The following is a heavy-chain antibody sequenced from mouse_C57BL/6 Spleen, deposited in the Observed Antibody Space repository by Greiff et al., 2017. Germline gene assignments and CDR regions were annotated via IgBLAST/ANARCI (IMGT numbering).Heavy chain of an antibody. CDR3: ARDPPGAY. Sequence: EVQLLESGPGLVKPSPSLSLSCSASGYSITSCYYWNWIRQFPGNKLEWMGYISYDGSNNYNPSFKNRNSITRDTSKNQCFLTLNSVTTEDTATYYCARDPPGAYWGQGTLVTVSA. V-gene: IGHV3-6*01. CDR1: GYSITSCYY. CDR2: ISYDGSN. J-gene: IGHJ3*01.